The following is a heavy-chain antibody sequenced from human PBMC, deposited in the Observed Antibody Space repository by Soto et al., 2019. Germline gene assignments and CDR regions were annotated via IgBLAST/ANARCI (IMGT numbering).Heavy chain of an antibody. Sequence: SETLSLTCAVYGGSFSGYYWSWIRQPPGKGLEWIGEINHSGSTNYNPSLKSRVTISVDTSKNQFTLKLISVTAADTAVYYCAREGGTYWGQGTLVTVSS. D-gene: IGHD1-1*01. V-gene: IGHV4-34*01. CDR3: AREGGTY. CDR1: GGSFSGYY. CDR2: INHSGST. J-gene: IGHJ4*02.